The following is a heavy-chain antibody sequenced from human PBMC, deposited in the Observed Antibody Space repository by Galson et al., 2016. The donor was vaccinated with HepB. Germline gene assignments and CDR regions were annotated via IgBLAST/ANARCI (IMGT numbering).Heavy chain of an antibody. CDR2: INRDGSET. CDR1: GFTFTSYS. CDR3: TRGNLVGY. J-gene: IGHJ4*02. V-gene: IGHV3-7*01. D-gene: IGHD2-8*02. Sequence: SLRLSCAASGFTFTSYSMTWVRQAPGKGLEWVGNINRDGSETNYVDSVKGRFTTSRDNAKNSLFLQMNSLRVGDTAVYYCTRGNLVGYWGQGTLVIVSS.